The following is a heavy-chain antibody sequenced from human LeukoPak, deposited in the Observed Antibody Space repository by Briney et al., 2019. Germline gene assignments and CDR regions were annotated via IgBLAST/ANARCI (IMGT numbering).Heavy chain of an antibody. CDR1: GFTFSTYA. J-gene: IGHJ4*02. D-gene: IGHD2-21*02. CDR2: ISGGGDIT. V-gene: IGHV3-23*01. Sequence: GGSLRLSCAASGFTFSTYAMSWVRQTPGKGLEWVSAISGGGDITYYADSVTGRFTISRDNSKDTLFLQMHSLRPGDTAVYYCVREDTPATANYWGQGTLVTISS. CDR3: VREDTPATANY.